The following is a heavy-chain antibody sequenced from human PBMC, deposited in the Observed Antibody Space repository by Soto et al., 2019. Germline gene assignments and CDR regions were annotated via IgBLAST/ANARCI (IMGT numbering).Heavy chain of an antibody. CDR3: ARCPNTSGPSLPCDL. Sequence: PGGSLRLSCAASGFTFSTYWISWVRQAPWKGLEWIAHTRQDGLQHYYVASVKGRFTISRDNAKNSLYLQMNSLRVEDTAVYYCARCPNTSGPSLPCDLWGPGTIFTVS. D-gene: IGHD2-21*01. CDR1: GFTFSTYW. CDR2: TRQDGLQH. V-gene: IGHV3-7*03. J-gene: IGHJ4*02.